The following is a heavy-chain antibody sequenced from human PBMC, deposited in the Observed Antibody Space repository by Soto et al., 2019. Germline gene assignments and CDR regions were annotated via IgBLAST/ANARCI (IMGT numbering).Heavy chain of an antibody. CDR1: GFTFSSYA. J-gene: IGHJ6*02. Sequence: EVQLLESGGGLVQPGGSLRLSCAASGFTFSSYAMSWVRQAPGKGLEWVSAISGSGGSTYYADSVKGRFTISRDNSKNTLYLQMNSLRAEDTAVYYCAKVMESSSWYHYGMDVWGQGTTVTVSS. D-gene: IGHD6-13*01. V-gene: IGHV3-23*01. CDR3: AKVMESSSWYHYGMDV. CDR2: ISGSGGST.